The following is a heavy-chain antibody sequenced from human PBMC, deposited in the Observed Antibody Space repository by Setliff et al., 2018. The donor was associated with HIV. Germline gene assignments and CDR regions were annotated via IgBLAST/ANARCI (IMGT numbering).Heavy chain of an antibody. J-gene: IGHJ3*02. D-gene: IGHD3-22*01. CDR2: ITNDGSLASDGTKT. Sequence: GGSLRLSCATSRFTFSSYGMHWVRQAPGKGLVWVSRITNDGSLASDGTKTGYADSVKGRFTISRDNAKNTVYLQMNSLRAEDTAVYYCARDDGYYDSSGYSSADAFDIWGQGTMVTVSS. CDR1: RFTFSSYG. CDR3: ARDDGYYDSSGYSSADAFDI. V-gene: IGHV3-74*01.